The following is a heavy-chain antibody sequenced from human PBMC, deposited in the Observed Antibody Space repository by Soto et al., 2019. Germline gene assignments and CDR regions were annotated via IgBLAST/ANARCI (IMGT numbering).Heavy chain of an antibody. CDR1: GGSISSYY. J-gene: IGHJ6*02. CDR2: IYYSGST. V-gene: IGHV4-59*01. D-gene: IGHD3-10*01. Sequence: SETLSLTCTVSGGSISSYYWSWIRQPPGKGLEWIGYIYYSGSTNYNPSLKSRVTISVDTSKNQFSLKLSSVTAADTAVYYCARVSYYGSGSYYYYYYGMDVWGQGTTVT. CDR3: ARVSYYGSGSYYYYYYGMDV.